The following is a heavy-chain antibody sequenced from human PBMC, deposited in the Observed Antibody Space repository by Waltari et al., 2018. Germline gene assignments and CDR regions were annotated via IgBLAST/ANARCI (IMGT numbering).Heavy chain of an antibody. J-gene: IGHJ3*02. Sequence: EEQLVESGGGLVQPGGSLGLSCAPSGFIFSTYSMNWVRQAPGKGLEWISYIRSVGTTIYYADSVKGRVTISRDNAKNSLHLQMNSLRAEDTAVYYCVREIRGTGYFPDAFDIWGQGTMVSVSS. D-gene: IGHD3-9*01. V-gene: IGHV3-48*01. CDR1: GFIFSTYS. CDR3: VREIRGTGYFPDAFDI. CDR2: IRSVGTTI.